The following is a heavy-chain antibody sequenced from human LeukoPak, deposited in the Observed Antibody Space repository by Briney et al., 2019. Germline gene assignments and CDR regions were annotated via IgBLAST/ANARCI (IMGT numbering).Heavy chain of an antibody. CDR3: AREVTAMVDY. CDR2: IYYSGST. J-gene: IGHJ4*02. D-gene: IGHD5-18*01. V-gene: IGHV4-31*03. CDR1: GGSISSGGYY. Sequence: TLSLTCTVSGGSISSGGYYSSWIRQHPGKGLERIGYIYYSGSTYYNPSLKSRVTISVDTSKNQFSLKLSSVTAADTAVYYCAREVTAMVDYWGQGTLVTVSS.